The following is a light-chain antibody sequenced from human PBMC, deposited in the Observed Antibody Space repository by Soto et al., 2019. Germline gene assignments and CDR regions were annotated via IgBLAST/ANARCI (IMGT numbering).Light chain of an antibody. J-gene: IGKJ1*01. CDR2: GAS. Sequence: EIVLTQSPGTLSLSPGERATLSCRASQSVRNTYLAWYQQEPGQAPRLLIYGASSRATGIPDRFSGSGSGTEFTLTISRLEPEDFAVYYCQQYDMSPWTFGQGTKVEIK. CDR3: QQYDMSPWT. CDR1: QSVRNTY. V-gene: IGKV3-20*01.